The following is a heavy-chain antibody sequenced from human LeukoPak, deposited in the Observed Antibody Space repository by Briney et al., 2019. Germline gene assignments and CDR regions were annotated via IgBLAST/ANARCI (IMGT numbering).Heavy chain of an antibody. D-gene: IGHD2-2*01. J-gene: IGHJ4*02. Sequence: GGSLRLSCAASGFFFSSYAMTWVGQAPGKGLEWVSSISGGDDRTYYTDSVKGRFTISRDSSKNTLYLQMNSLRVDDTAVYYCATRPGAIIGPLDYWGQGTLVTVSS. V-gene: IGHV3-23*01. CDR3: ATRPGAIIGPLDY. CDR1: GFFFSSYA. CDR2: ISGGDDRT.